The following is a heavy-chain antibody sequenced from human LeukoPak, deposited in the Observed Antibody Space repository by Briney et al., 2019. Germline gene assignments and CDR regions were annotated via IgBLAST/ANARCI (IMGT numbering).Heavy chain of an antibody. CDR1: GYSISSYY. V-gene: IGHV3-9*01. CDR2: INWNSDSI. J-gene: IGHJ4*02. D-gene: IGHD5-12*01. CDR3: AINGGGDSGYGNFDY. Sequence: LSLTCTVSGYSISSYYWSWIRQPAGKGLEWVSGINWNSDSIGYADSVKGRFTTSRDNAKNSLYLQMNSLRAEDTAFYYCAINGGGDSGYGNFDYWGQGTLVTVSS.